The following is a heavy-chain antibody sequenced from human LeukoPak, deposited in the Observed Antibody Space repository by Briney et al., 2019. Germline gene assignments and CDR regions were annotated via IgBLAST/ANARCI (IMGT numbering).Heavy chain of an antibody. J-gene: IGHJ6*03. CDR3: ARDLAYCGGDCYSYYYYYMDV. Sequence: SGTLSLTCTVSGYSISSGYYWGWIRQPPGKGLEWIGSIYHSGSTYYNPSLKSRVTISVDTSKNQFSLKLSSVTAADTAVYYCARDLAYCGGDCYSYYYYYMDVWGKGTTVTISS. CDR1: GYSISSGYY. D-gene: IGHD2-21*02. CDR2: IYHSGST. V-gene: IGHV4-38-2*02.